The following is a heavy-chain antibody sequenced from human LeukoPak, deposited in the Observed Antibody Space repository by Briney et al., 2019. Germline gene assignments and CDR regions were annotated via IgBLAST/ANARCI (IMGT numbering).Heavy chain of an antibody. CDR2: IYPGGSYT. Sequence: GASLKISFNGSGYHFTNHWLRWVRQMPGKGLEWMGIIYPGGSYTRYSPSCQGQVTISADKSTSTAYLQWGSLKASDTAMYYCAGRERCLQSQTQLWGQGTLVTVSS. D-gene: IGHD5-24*01. CDR3: AGRERCLQSQTQL. J-gene: IGHJ4*02. CDR1: GYHFTNHW. V-gene: IGHV5-51*01.